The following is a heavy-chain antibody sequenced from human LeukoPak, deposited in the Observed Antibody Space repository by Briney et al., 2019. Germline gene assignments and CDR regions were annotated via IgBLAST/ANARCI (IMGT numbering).Heavy chain of an antibody. Sequence: PSETLSLTCTVSGGSISSYYWSWIRQPPGKGLEWIGYIYYSGSTNYNPSLKSRVTISVDTSKNQFSLKLSSVTAADTAVYCCARGRGIVVVPALSDAFDIWGQGTMVTVSS. CDR2: IYYSGST. D-gene: IGHD2-2*01. V-gene: IGHV4-59*01. CDR3: ARGRGIVVVPALSDAFDI. J-gene: IGHJ3*02. CDR1: GGSISSYY.